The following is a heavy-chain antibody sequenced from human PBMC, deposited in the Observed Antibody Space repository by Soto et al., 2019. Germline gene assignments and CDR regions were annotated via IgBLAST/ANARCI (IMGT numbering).Heavy chain of an antibody. CDR3: ARGPAGDKVDY. D-gene: IGHD7-27*01. J-gene: IGHJ4*02. Sequence: TSETLSLTCAVSGGSISSGGYSWSWIRQPPGKGLEWIGYMYHSGSTYSKPSLKSRVTISVDTSKNQFSLRLSFVTAADTAVYYCARGPAGDKVDYWGQGTLVTVSS. CDR1: GGSISSGGYS. V-gene: IGHV4-30-2*05. CDR2: MYHSGST.